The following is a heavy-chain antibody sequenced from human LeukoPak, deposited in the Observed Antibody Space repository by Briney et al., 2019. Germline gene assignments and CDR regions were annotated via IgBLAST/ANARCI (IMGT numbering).Heavy chain of an antibody. V-gene: IGHV4-34*01. J-gene: IGHJ4*02. D-gene: IGHD3-10*01. CDR2: INHSGST. CDR1: GGSFSGYY. CDR3: ARVGRITMVRGVIRRFDY. Sequence: PSETLSLTCAVYGGSFSGYYWSWIRQPPGKGLEWIGKINHSGSTNYNPSLKSRVTISVDTSKNQFSLKLSSVTAADTAVYYCARVGRITMVRGVIRRFDYWGQGTLVTVSS.